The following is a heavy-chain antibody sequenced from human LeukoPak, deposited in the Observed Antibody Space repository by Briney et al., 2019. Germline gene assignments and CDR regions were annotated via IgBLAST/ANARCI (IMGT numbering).Heavy chain of an antibody. J-gene: IGHJ5*02. V-gene: IGHV4-61*02. D-gene: IGHD3-10*01. CDR2: IYTSGST. Sequence: TLSLTCTVSGGSISSGSYYWSWIRQPAGKGLEWIGRIYTSGSTNYNPSLKSRVTISVDTSKNQFSLKLSSVTAADTAVYYCARDQELLWFGELLSDNWFDPWGQGTLVTVSS. CDR1: GGSISSGSYY. CDR3: ARDQELLWFGELLSDNWFDP.